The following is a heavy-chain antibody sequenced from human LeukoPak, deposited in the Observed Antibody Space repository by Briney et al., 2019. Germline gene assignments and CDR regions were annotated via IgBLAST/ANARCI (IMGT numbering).Heavy chain of an antibody. CDR1: GFTFSSYG. J-gene: IGHJ6*04. CDR3: ARQGIAAAGKNYGMDV. V-gene: IGHV3-33*01. D-gene: IGHD6-13*01. CDR2: IWYDGSNK. Sequence: PGGSLRLSCAAPGFTFSSYGMHWVRQAPGKGLEWVAVIWYDGSNKYYADSVKGRFTISRDNSKNTLYLQMNSLRAEDTAVYYCARQGIAAAGKNYGMDVWGKGTTVTVSS.